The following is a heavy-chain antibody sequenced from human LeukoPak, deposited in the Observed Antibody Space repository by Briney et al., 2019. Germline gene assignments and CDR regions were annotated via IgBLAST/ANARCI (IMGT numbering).Heavy chain of an antibody. D-gene: IGHD2-2*01. Sequence: GGSLRLSCAASGFTFSSYAMSWVRQAPGKGLEWVSTFSASGANTYYADSVKGRFTISRDNSKNTLYLQMNSLRAEDTAVYYCARDLFGREYQLHRPFFHMDVWGKGTTVTVSS. CDR1: GFTFSSYA. V-gene: IGHV3-23*01. J-gene: IGHJ6*03. CDR2: FSASGANT. CDR3: ARDLFGREYQLHRPFFHMDV.